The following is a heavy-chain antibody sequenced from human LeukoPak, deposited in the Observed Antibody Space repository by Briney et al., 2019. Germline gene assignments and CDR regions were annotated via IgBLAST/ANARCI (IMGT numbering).Heavy chain of an antibody. CDR1: GGSFSGYY. CDR2: INHSGST. Sequence: SETLSLTCAVYGGSFSGYYWSWIRQPPGKGLEWIGEINHSGSTNYNPSLKSRVTISVDTSKNQFSLKLSSVTAADTAVYYCASHVGDYGDYALDYWGQGTLVTVSS. J-gene: IGHJ4*02. D-gene: IGHD4-17*01. V-gene: IGHV4-34*01. CDR3: ASHVGDYGDYALDY.